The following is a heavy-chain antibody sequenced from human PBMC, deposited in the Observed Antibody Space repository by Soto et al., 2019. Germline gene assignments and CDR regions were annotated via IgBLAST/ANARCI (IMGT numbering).Heavy chain of an antibody. J-gene: IGHJ5*02. CDR2: ISAYNGNT. Sequence: GASVKVSCKASGYTFTSYGISWVRQAPGQGLEWMGWISAYNGNTNYAQKLQGRGTMTTDTSTSTAYMELRSLRSDDTAVYYCARDLGVVVPAAMLSYRSSLQWYDPWGQGTLVTVSS. CDR1: GYTFTSYG. D-gene: IGHD2-2*01. CDR3: ARDLGVVVPAAMLSYRSSLQWYDP. V-gene: IGHV1-18*01.